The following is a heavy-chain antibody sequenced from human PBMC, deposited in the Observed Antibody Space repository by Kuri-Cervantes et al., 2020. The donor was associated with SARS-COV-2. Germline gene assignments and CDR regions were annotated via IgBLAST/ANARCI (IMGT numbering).Heavy chain of an antibody. CDR2: INHSGST. D-gene: IGHD2-15*01. Sequence: SQTLSLTCAASGFTFSSYAMHWVRQAPGKGLEWIGEINHSGSTNYNPSLKSRVTISVDTSKNQFSLKLSSVTAADTAVYYCASCISGGSSDPRAWFDPWGQGTLVTVSS. CDR3: ASCISGGSSDPRAWFDP. CDR1: GFTFSSYA. V-gene: IGHV4-34*01. J-gene: IGHJ5*02.